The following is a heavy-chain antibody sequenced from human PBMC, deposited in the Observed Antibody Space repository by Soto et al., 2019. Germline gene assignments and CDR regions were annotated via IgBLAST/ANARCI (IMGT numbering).Heavy chain of an antibody. Sequence: QVQLQESGPGLVKPSETLSLTCSVSGGSINSNFWSWVRQPPGKGLEWLAYIYSTGSTTYNPSLKRRVTISADTSKNQFSLRLSSVTAADTAVYYCARGVWLRSGYHLDYWGQGTLVTVSS. J-gene: IGHJ4*02. V-gene: IGHV4-4*08. CDR1: GGSINSNF. CDR3: ARGVWLRSGYHLDY. D-gene: IGHD5-12*01. CDR2: IYSTGST.